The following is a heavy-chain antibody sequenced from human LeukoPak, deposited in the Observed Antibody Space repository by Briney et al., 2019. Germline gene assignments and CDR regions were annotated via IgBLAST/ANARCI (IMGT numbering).Heavy chain of an antibody. J-gene: IGHJ6*02. CDR2: MNPNSGHT. CDR1: GYTFASYD. D-gene: IGHD3-10*01. V-gene: IGHV1-8*01. Sequence: ASVKVSCKASGYTFASYDINWVRQATGQGLEYLGWMNPNSGHTGCAQKFQGRFTMTWDTSVSTAYMELSSLSSEDTAVYYCARTLVRGLPGMDVWGQGTTVTVSS. CDR3: ARTLVRGLPGMDV.